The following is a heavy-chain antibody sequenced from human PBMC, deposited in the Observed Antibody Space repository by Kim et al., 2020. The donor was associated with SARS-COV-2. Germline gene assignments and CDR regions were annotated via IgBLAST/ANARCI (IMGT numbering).Heavy chain of an antibody. CDR3: ARGYGIFYGMDV. CDR2: T. V-gene: IGHV4-30-4*05. Sequence: TYDNPFLKSRVTISVDTSKNQFSLTLSSVTAADTAVYFCARGYGIFYGMDVWGQGTTVTVSS. D-gene: IGHD6-13*01. J-gene: IGHJ6*02.